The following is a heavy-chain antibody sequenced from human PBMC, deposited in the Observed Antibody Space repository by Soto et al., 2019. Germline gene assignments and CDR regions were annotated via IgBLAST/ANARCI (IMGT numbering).Heavy chain of an antibody. Sequence: EVQLLESGGGLVQPGGSLRLSCAASGFTFSTYAMNWVRQAPGNGLEWVSAISGSGGSIHYADSVKGQFTISRDNSKNTLYLQMNSLGDEGTAVYHCVKGYWKGDVWGQGTTVTVSS. CDR1: GFTFSTYA. D-gene: IGHD1-1*01. CDR2: ISGSGGSI. J-gene: IGHJ6*02. V-gene: IGHV3-23*01. CDR3: VKGYWKGDV.